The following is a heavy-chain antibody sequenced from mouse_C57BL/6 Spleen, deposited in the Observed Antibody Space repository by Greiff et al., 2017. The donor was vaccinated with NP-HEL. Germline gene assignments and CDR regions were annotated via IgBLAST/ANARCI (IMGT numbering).Heavy chain of an antibody. CDR3: ARGGSNHPFAY. V-gene: IGHV1-84*01. D-gene: IGHD1-1*01. CDR1: GYTFTDYY. J-gene: IGHJ3*01. CDR2: IYPGSGNT. Sequence: QVQLQQSGPELVKPGASVKISCKASGYTFTDYYINWVKQRPGQGLAWIGWIYPGSGNTKYNEKFKGKATLTVDTSSSTAYMQLSSLTSEDSAVYFCARGGSNHPFAYWGQGTLVTVSA.